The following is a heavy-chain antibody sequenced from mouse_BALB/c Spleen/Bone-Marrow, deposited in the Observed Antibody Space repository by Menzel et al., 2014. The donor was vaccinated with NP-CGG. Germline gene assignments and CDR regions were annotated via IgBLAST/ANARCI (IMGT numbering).Heavy chain of an antibody. CDR2: INPDSSTI. D-gene: IGHD1-1*01. J-gene: IGHJ1*01. Sequence: EVQLQQSGGGLVQPGGSLKLSCAASGFDFSRYWMSWVRQAPGEGLEWIGEINPDSSTINYTPSLKDKFIISRDNAKNTLYLRMSKVRSEDTARYYCARLNYNGNLCVWGAGTTGTVSS. V-gene: IGHV4-1*02. CDR1: GFDFSRYW. CDR3: ARLNYNGNLCV.